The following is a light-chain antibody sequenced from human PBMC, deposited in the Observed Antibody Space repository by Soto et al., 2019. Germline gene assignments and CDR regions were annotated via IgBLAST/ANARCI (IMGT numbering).Light chain of an antibody. CDR3: QKYNRAPRT. Sequence: DIQMTQSPSSLSASVGDRVTITCRASQGISNNLAWYQQQPGKVPKLLIYAASTLQSGVPSRFSGSGSATDFTLTISSLQPEDVATYYCQKYNRAPRTFGQGTKVDIK. V-gene: IGKV1-27*01. J-gene: IGKJ1*01. CDR1: QGISNN. CDR2: AAS.